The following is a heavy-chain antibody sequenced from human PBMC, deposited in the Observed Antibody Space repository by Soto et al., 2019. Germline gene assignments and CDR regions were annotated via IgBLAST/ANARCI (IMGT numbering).Heavy chain of an antibody. J-gene: IGHJ6*02. CDR2: IIPIFGTA. CDR1: GGTFSSYA. Sequence: QVQLVQSGAEVKKPGSSVKVSCKASGGTFSSYAISWVRQAPGQGLEWMGGIIPIFGTANYAQKFQGRVTITADESTSTAYMELSSLRSEDTAVYYCARDRGKFGEFSVGYYYGMDVWGQGTTVTVSS. CDR3: ARDRGKFGEFSVGYYYGMDV. V-gene: IGHV1-69*01. D-gene: IGHD3-10*01.